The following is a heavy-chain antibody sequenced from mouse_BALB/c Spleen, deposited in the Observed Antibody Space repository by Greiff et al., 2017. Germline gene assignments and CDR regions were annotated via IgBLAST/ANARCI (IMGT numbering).Heavy chain of an antibody. D-gene: IGHD2-14*01. V-gene: IGHV1-26*01. CDR2: INPYNGAT. J-gene: IGHJ4*01. CDR1: GYSFTGYY. Sequence: EVQLQQSGPELVKPGASVKISCKASGYSFTGYYMHWVQQSHVKSLEWIGRINPYNGATSYNQNFKDKASLTVDKSSSTAYMELHSLTSEDSAVYYCARRNRYDGYAMDYWGQGTSVTVSS. CDR3: ARRNRYDGYAMDY.